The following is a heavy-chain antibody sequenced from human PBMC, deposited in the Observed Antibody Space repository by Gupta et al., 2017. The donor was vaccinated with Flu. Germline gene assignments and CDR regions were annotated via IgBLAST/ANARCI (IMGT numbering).Heavy chain of an antibody. V-gene: IGHV3-23*01. CDR3: AKADCSSTSCSPAIDY. CDR2: ISGSGGST. D-gene: IGHD2-2*01. Sequence: ELKLLESGGGLVQLGGSLRLSCEASGFTFSSYARSWVRQAPGKGLEWVSAISGSGGSTYYADSVKGRFTISRDNSKNTLYLQMNSLRAEDTAVYYCAKADCSSTSCSPAIDYWGQGTLVTVSS. J-gene: IGHJ4*02. CDR1: GFTFSSYA.